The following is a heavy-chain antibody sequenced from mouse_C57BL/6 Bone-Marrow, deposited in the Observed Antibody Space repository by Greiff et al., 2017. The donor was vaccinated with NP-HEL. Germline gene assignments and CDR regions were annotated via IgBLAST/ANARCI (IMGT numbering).Heavy chain of an antibody. Sequence: VQLQQSGPELVKPGASVKISCKASGYSFTGYYMNWVKQSPEKSLEWIGEINPSTGGTTYNQKFKAKATLTVDKSSSTAYMQLKSLTSEDSAVYYCARNPLHYYGSSYGYFDVWGTGTTVTVSS. D-gene: IGHD1-1*01. CDR2: INPSTGGT. J-gene: IGHJ1*03. CDR1: GYSFTGYY. V-gene: IGHV1-42*01. CDR3: ARNPLHYYGSSYGYFDV.